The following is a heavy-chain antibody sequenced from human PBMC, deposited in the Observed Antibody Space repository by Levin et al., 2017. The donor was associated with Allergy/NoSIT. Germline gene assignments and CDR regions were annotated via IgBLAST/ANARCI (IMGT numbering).Heavy chain of an antibody. J-gene: IGHJ6*02. CDR2: IYHSGIT. D-gene: IGHD6-6*01. CDR1: DYFISSGYY. V-gene: IGHV4-38-2*01. CDR3: ARVMRKLVTAGPVGHYGMDV. Sequence: GSLRLSCAVSDYFISSGYYWGWIRQPPGKGLEWIGTIYHSGITHYSPSLKSRVTISVDTSKNQFSLNLSSVTAADTAVYYCARVMRKLVTAGPVGHYGMDVWGQGTTVTVSS.